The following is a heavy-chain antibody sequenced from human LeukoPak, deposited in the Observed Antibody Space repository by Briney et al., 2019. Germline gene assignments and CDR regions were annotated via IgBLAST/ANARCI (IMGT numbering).Heavy chain of an antibody. D-gene: IGHD2-15*01. CDR1: GGSISSGSYY. V-gene: IGHV4-61*02. CDR3: ARSRRDIVVVVAGENAFDI. Sequence: PSQTLSLTCTVSGGSISSGSYYWSWIRQPAGKGLEWIGRIYTSGSTNYNPSLKSRVTISVDTSKNQFSLKLSSVTAADTAVYYCARSRRDIVVVVAGENAFDIWGQGTMVTVSS. J-gene: IGHJ3*02. CDR2: IYTSGST.